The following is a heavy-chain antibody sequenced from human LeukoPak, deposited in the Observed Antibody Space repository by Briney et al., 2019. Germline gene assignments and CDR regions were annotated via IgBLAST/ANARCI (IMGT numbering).Heavy chain of an antibody. D-gene: IGHD6-13*01. Sequence: GGSLRLSCATSGFTFSSYWMHWVRQAPGKGLVWVSRISSDGSSTSYADSVKGRFTISRDNAKNTLYLQMDSLRAEDTAVYYCARDLFVSSFLLDYWGQGTLVTVSS. CDR1: GFTFSSYW. CDR3: ARDLFVSSFLLDY. V-gene: IGHV3-74*01. CDR2: ISSDGSST. J-gene: IGHJ4*02.